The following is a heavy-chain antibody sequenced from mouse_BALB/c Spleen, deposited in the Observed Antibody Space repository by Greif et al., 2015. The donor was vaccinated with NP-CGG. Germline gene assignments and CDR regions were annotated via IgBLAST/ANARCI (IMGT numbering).Heavy chain of an antibody. Sequence: QVQLQQSGAELVRPGTSVKISCKASGYTFTNYWLGWVKQRPGHGLEWIGDIYPGGGYTNYNGKFKGKATLTADTSSSTAYMQLSSLTSEDSAVYFCARCDTTVVAKAGFAYWGQGTLVTVSA. CDR1: GYTFTNYW. J-gene: IGHJ3*01. D-gene: IGHD1-1*01. V-gene: IGHV1-63*02. CDR2: IYPGGGYT. CDR3: ARCDTTVVAKAGFAY.